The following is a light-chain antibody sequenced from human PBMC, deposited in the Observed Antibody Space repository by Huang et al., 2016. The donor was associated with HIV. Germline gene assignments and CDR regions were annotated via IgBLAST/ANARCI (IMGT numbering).Light chain of an antibody. CDR2: AAS. CDR3: QQSYSTLLGYT. CDR1: QNISSY. Sequence: DIQMTQSPSSLSASVGDRVTITCRASQNISSYLNWYQQKPGKAPNPLIFAASSWQSGVPSRFSGSGSGTDFTLTISSLQVEDFATYYCQQSYSTLLGYTFGQGTKLEIK. J-gene: IGKJ2*01. V-gene: IGKV1-39*01.